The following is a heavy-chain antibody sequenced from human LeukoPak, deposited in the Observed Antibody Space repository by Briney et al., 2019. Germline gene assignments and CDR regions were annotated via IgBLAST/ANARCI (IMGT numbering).Heavy chain of an antibody. D-gene: IGHD2-2*01. J-gene: IGHJ4*02. Sequence: ASLKVSCKASGYTFTGYSMHWVRQAPGQGLEWMGWINPNSGVTNYAQKFQGRVTMTRDTSISTAYMELSSLRSDDTAVYCCARVGVEGASCYDYWGQGPLVTVPS. CDR3: ARVGVEGASCYDY. CDR1: GYTFTGYS. V-gene: IGHV1-2*02. CDR2: INPNSGVT.